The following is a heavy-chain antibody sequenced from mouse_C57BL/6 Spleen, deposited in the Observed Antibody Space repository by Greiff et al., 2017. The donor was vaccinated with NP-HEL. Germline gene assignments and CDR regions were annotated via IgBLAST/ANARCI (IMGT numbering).Heavy chain of an antibody. V-gene: IGHV14-4*01. D-gene: IGHD2-2*01. CDR3: TTNGYYLDY. CDR1: GFNIKDDY. CDR2: IDPENGDT. J-gene: IGHJ2*01. Sequence: VHVKQSGAELVRPGDSVKLSCTASGFNIKDDYMHWVKQRPEQGLEWIGWIDPENGDTEYASKFQGKATITADTSSNTAYLQLSSLTSEDTAVYYCTTNGYYLDYWGQGTTLTVSS.